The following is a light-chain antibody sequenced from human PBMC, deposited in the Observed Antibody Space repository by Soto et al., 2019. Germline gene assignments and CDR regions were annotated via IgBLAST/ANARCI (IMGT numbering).Light chain of an antibody. CDR1: PSVSSY. CDR2: DAS. Sequence: EIVLTQSPATLSLSPGEKATLSCRASPSVSSYLAWYQQKPGQAPRLLMYDASIRATGIPARFSGTGSETDFTLTITSREPEDFVVYYCQQRSNWSWTFGQGTKVEIK. V-gene: IGKV3-11*01. J-gene: IGKJ1*01. CDR3: QQRSNWSWT.